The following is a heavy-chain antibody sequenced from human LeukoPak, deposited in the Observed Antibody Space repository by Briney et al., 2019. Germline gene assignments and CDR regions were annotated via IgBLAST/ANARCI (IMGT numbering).Heavy chain of an antibody. CDR3: ARVSITGYYYYMDV. V-gene: IGHV3-74*01. D-gene: IGHD5-24*01. Sequence: GGSLRLSCAASGFTFSSYWMHWVRQAPGKGLVWVSRINTDGSTTIYADSVKGRFTISRDNAKNTLYLQMNSLRAEDTAVYYCARVSITGYYYYMDVWGKGTTVTVSS. CDR1: GFTFSSYW. J-gene: IGHJ6*03. CDR2: INTDGSTT.